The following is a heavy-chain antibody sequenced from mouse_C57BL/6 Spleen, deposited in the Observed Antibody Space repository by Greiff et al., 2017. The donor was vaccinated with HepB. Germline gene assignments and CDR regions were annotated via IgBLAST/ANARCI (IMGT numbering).Heavy chain of an antibody. Sequence: QVQLQQPGAELVRPGSSVKLSCKASGYTFSSYWMDWVKQRPGQGLEWIGNIYPSDSETHYNQKFKDKATLTVDKSSSTAYMQLSSLTSEDSAVYYCAREEIYYGNYVKYFDYWGQGTTLTVSS. CDR3: AREEIYYGNYVKYFDY. CDR2: IYPSDSET. CDR1: GYTFSSYW. D-gene: IGHD2-1*01. J-gene: IGHJ2*01. V-gene: IGHV1-61*01.